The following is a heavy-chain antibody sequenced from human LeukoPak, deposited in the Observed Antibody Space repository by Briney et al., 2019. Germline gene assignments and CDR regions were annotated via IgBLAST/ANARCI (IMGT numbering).Heavy chain of an antibody. CDR3: AQASGSYLHPPADY. Sequence: GRSLRLSCAASGFTFSSYAMHWVRQAPGKGLEWVAGISYNGSNKYYADSVKGRFTISRDNSKNTLYLQVTSLRAEDTAVYYCAQASGSYLHPPADYWGQGTLVTVSS. CDR2: ISYNGSNK. CDR1: GFTFSSYA. V-gene: IGHV3-30*18. D-gene: IGHD1-26*01. J-gene: IGHJ4*02.